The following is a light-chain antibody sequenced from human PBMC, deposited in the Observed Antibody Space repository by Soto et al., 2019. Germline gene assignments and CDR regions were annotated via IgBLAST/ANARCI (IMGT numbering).Light chain of an antibody. V-gene: IGKV3-15*01. Sequence: EIVMTQSPATLSVSPGERATLSCRASQSLRSNLAWYQQKPGQAPRLLIYGASTRATGIPARFSGSGSGTEFTLNISGLQSEDFAVYYCQQYNNWPRTFGQGTKVEIK. CDR1: QSLRSN. J-gene: IGKJ1*01. CDR3: QQYNNWPRT. CDR2: GAS.